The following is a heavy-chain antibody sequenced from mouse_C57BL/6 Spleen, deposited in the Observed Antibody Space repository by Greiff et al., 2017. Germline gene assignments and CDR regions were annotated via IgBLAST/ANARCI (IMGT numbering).Heavy chain of an antibody. CDR2: ISSGSSTI. CDR3: ARKEYAMDY. Sequence: EVQLVESGGGLVKPGGSLKLSCAASGFTFSDYGMHWVRQAPEKGLEWVAYISSGSSTIYYADTVKGRFTISRDNAKYTLFLQLTSLRSEDTDMYYCARKEYAMDYWGQGTSVTVSS. J-gene: IGHJ4*01. CDR1: GFTFSDYG. V-gene: IGHV5-17*01.